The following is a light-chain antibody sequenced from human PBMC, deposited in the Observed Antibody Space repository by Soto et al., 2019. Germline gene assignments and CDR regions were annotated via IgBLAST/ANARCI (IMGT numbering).Light chain of an antibody. V-gene: IGLV2-14*01. CDR2: DVS. CDR1: SSDVGGYNY. CDR3: SSSTSSSTLEV. Sequence: QSVLTQPASASGSPGQSITISCTGTSSDVGGYNYVSWNQQHPGKAPKLMIYDVSNRPSGVSNRFSGSKSGNTASLTISGLQAEDEADYYCSSSTSSSTLEVFGTG. J-gene: IGLJ1*01.